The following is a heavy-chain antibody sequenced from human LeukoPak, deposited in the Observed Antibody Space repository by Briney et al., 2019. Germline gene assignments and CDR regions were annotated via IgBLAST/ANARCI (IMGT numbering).Heavy chain of an antibody. Sequence: SETLSLTCTVSGGSISSGGYYWSWIRQHPGKGLEWIGYIYYSGSTYYNPSLKSRVTISVDTSKNQFSLKLSSVTAADTAVYYCAKDLYSNYGPADYWGQGNLVTVSS. V-gene: IGHV4-31*03. CDR2: IYYSGST. J-gene: IGHJ4*02. CDR1: GGSISSGGYY. CDR3: AKDLYSNYGPADY. D-gene: IGHD4-11*01.